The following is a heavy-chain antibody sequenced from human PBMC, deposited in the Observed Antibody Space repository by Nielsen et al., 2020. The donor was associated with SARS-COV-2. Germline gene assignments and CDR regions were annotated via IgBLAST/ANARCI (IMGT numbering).Heavy chain of an antibody. CDR1: GFSFTSYT. J-gene: IGHJ6*03. V-gene: IGHV3-21*01. CDR3: AREGLDYYYMDV. Sequence: GESLKISCATSGFSFTSYTMNWVRQAPGKGLEWVSSITMSGRYIYYADSVKGRFTISRDNAKNSVYLQMNSLRAEDTGVYYCAREGLDYYYMDVWGKGTTVTVSS. D-gene: IGHD3-10*01. CDR2: ITMSGRYI.